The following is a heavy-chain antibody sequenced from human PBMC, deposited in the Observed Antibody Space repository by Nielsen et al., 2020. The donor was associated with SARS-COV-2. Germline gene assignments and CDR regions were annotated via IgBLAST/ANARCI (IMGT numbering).Heavy chain of an antibody. V-gene: IGHV3-30*04. CDR3: ARGGYSSSWYNYYYYYYGMDV. D-gene: IGHD6-13*01. CDR2: ISYDGSNK. Sequence: VRQAPGKGLEWVAVISYDGSNKYYADSVKGRFTISRDNSKNTLYLQMNSLRAEDTAVYYCARGGYSSSWYNYYYYYYGMDVWGQGTTVTVSS. J-gene: IGHJ6*02.